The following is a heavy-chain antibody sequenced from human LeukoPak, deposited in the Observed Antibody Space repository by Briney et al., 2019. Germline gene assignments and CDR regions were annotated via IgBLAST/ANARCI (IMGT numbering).Heavy chain of an antibody. CDR1: GFTFSSYG. J-gene: IGHJ3*02. Sequence: PGGSLRLSCAASGFTFSSYGMHWVRQAPGKGLEWVAVISYDGSNKYYADSVKGRFTISRDNSKNTLYLQMNSLRAEDTAVYYCAKGSVAVAEDAFDIWAKGQWSPSLQ. CDR3: AKGSVAVAEDAFDI. D-gene: IGHD6-19*01. CDR2: ISYDGSNK. V-gene: IGHV3-30*18.